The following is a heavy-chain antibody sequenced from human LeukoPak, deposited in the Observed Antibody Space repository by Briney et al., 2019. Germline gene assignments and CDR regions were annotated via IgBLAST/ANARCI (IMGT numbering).Heavy chain of an antibody. J-gene: IGHJ6*04. CDR1: GFTFSSYE. Sequence: QTGGSLRLSCAASGFTFSSYEMNWVRQAPGKGLEWVSHISSSGSTIYYADSVKGRFTISRDNAKNSLYLQTNSLRAEDTAVYYCAELGITMIGGVWGKGTTVTISS. CDR3: AELGITMIGGV. V-gene: IGHV3-48*03. CDR2: ISSSGSTI. D-gene: IGHD3-10*02.